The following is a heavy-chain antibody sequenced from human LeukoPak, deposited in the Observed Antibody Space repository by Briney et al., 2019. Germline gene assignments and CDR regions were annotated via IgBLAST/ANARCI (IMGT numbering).Heavy chain of an antibody. CDR1: GFTFSSYS. CDR3: ARDVPEYYYDSSGYPD. V-gene: IGHV3-21*01. Sequence: PGGSLRLSCAASGFTFSSYSMNWVRQAPGKGLEWVSSISSSSSYIYYADSVKGRFTISRDNARNSLYLQMNSLRAEDTAVYYCARDVPEYYYDSSGYPDWGQGTLVTVSS. D-gene: IGHD3-22*01. CDR2: ISSSSSYI. J-gene: IGHJ4*02.